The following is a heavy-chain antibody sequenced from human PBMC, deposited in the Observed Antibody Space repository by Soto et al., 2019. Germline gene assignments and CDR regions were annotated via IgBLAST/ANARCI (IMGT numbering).Heavy chain of an antibody. V-gene: IGHV1-2*02. J-gene: IGHJ6*02. Sequence: GASVKVSCKASGYTFSGPYIYWIRQAPGQGLEWMGWIDPNSGGTEFAKKFQGRVTLTRATSISTVYMELNSLRSDDTGVYYCARDFRTHSHGVDVWGQGTAVTVSS. CDR1: GYTFSGPY. CDR3: ARDFRTHSHGVDV. D-gene: IGHD1-26*01. CDR2: IDPNSGGT.